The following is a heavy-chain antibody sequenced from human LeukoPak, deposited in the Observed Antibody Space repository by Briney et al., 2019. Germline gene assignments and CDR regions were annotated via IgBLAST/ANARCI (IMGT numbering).Heavy chain of an antibody. V-gene: IGHV3-21*01. CDR3: AREDPRGSGSYDAFDI. Sequence: GGSLRLSCAASGFTFSSYSMTWVRQAPGKGLEWVSSISSSSSYIYYADSVKGRFTISRDNAKNSLYLQMNSLRAEDTAVYYCAREDPRGSGSYDAFDIWGQGTMVTVSS. CDR1: GFTFSSYS. CDR2: ISSSSSYI. D-gene: IGHD3-10*01. J-gene: IGHJ3*02.